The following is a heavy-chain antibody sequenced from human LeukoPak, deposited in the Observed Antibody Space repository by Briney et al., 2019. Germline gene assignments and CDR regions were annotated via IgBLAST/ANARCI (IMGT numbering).Heavy chain of an antibody. D-gene: IGHD3-9*01. Sequence: GGSLRLSCAASGFTSSSYEMNWVRQAPGEGLEWVSYISSSGSTIYYADSVKGRFTISRDNAKNSLYLQMNSLRAEDTAVYYCAGTYYDILTGYYHFDYWGQGTLVTVSS. CDR3: AGTYYDILTGYYHFDY. CDR1: GFTSSSYE. CDR2: ISSSGSTI. V-gene: IGHV3-48*03. J-gene: IGHJ4*02.